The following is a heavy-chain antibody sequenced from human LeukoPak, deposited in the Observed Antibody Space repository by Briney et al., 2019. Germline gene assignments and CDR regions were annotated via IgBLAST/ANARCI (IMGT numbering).Heavy chain of an antibody. CDR2: INQSGST. D-gene: IGHD2-8*01. CDR1: VGACSGYY. Sequence: KPSETLSLTCAVNVGACSGYYGSWMRQPPCKGLDVHVEINQSGSTNDNASLNSRVTISVDTSKNQFSLKLSCVTAAETAVYYCARKVYAASLDYWGQGTLVTVSS. CDR3: ARKVYAASLDY. V-gene: IGHV4-34*01. J-gene: IGHJ4*02.